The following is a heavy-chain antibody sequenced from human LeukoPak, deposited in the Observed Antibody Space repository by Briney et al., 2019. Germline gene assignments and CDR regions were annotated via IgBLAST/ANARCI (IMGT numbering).Heavy chain of an antibody. J-gene: IGHJ6*03. CDR1: GGSISSGSYY. V-gene: IGHV4-61*02. Sequence: PSETLSLTCTVSGGSISSGSYYWRWIRQPAGTGREWIGRIYTSGSTNYNPSLKRRVTISVDTSENQFSLKLSSVTAADTAVYYCARDTPNYYYYMDVWGKGTTVTVSS. CDR2: IYTSGST. CDR3: ARDTPNYYYYMDV.